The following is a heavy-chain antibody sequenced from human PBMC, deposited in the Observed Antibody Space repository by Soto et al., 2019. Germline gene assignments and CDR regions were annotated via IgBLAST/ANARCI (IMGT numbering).Heavy chain of an antibody. CDR2: ISYDGSNK. CDR3: AKALVPITGTTRGMDV. J-gene: IGHJ6*02. V-gene: IGHV3-30*18. CDR1: GFTFSSYG. D-gene: IGHD1-7*01. Sequence: GGSLRLSCAAPGFTFSSYGMHWVRQAPGKGLEWVAVISYDGSNKYYADSVKGRFAISRDNSKNTLYLQMNSLRAEDTAVYYCAKALVPITGTTRGMDVWGQGTTVTVSS.